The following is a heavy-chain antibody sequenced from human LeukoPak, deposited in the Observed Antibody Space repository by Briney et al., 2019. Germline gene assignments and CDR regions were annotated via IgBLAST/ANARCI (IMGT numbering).Heavy chain of an antibody. J-gene: IGHJ4*02. CDR1: GFTFNNYA. Sequence: PGGSLRLSCAASGFTFNNYAMSWVRQAPGKGLEWVSAISGSGVSTYYADSVKGRFTISRDNSKNTLYLQMNSLRAEDTAVYYCAKDLTNDVYIVVVPAAIDYWGQGTLVTVSS. CDR2: ISGSGVST. D-gene: IGHD2-2*01. V-gene: IGHV3-23*01. CDR3: AKDLTNDVYIVVVPAAIDY.